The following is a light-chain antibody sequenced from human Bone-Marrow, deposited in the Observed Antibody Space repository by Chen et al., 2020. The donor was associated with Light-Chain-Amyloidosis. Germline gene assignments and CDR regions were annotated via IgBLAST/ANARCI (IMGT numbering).Light chain of an antibody. CDR1: DLPTKY. V-gene: IGLV3-25*03. CDR3: QSADSSGTYEVI. J-gene: IGLJ2*01. CDR2: RDT. Sequence: SYELTQPPSVSVSPGQTARITCSGDDLPTKYAYWYQQKPGQAPVLVIHRDTERPSGISERFSGSSSGKTATLTISGVQAEDEAEYHCQSADSSGTYEVICGGGTKLTVL.